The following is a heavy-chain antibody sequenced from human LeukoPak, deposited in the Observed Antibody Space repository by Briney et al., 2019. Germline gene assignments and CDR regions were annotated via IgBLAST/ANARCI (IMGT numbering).Heavy chain of an antibody. Sequence: ASVKVSCKASGNTFTGYYMHWVRQAPGQGLEWMGWINPNSGGTNYAQKFQGRVTMTRDTSISTAYMELSRLRSDDTAVYYCARDLSLWAFDIWGQGTMVAVSS. CDR1: GNTFTGYY. V-gene: IGHV1-2*02. CDR3: ARDLSLWAFDI. CDR2: INPNSGGT. D-gene: IGHD2-21*01. J-gene: IGHJ3*02.